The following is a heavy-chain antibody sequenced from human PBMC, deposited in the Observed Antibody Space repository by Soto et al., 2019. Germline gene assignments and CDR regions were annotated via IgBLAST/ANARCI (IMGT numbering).Heavy chain of an antibody. D-gene: IGHD2-15*01. CDR2: ISAYNGNT. CDR1: GYTFTSYG. Sequence: QVQLVQSGAEVKKPGASVKVSCKASGYTFTSYGISWVRQAPGQGLEWMGWISAYNGNTNYAQKLQGRVTRTTDTSTSTAYMELRSLRSDDTAVYYCARVLCSGGSCYSIWYFDLWGRGTLVTVSS. CDR3: ARVLCSGGSCYSIWYFDL. V-gene: IGHV1-18*01. J-gene: IGHJ2*01.